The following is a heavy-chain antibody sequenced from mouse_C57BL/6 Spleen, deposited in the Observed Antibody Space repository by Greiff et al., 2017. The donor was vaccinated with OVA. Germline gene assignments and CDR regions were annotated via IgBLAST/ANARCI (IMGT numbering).Heavy chain of an antibody. D-gene: IGHD4-1*01. Sequence: VQLQQPGAELVMPGASVKLSCKASGYTFTSYWMHWVKQRPGQGLEWIGEIDPSDSYTNYNQKFKGKSTLTVDKSSSTAYMQLSSLTSEDSAVYYCARTTGKWYFDVWVTGTTVTVSS. V-gene: IGHV1-69*01. J-gene: IGHJ1*03. CDR3: ARTTGKWYFDV. CDR1: GYTFTSYW. CDR2: IDPSDSYT.